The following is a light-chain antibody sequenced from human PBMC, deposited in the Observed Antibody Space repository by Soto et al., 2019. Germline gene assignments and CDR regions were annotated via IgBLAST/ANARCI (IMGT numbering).Light chain of an antibody. CDR3: QQYASLPLT. CDR2: GAS. J-gene: IGKJ4*01. V-gene: IGKV3-20*01. Sequence: IVLTQSPDTLSLSPGERATLSCRASQIVRGNNLVWYQQRPGQAPRLLISGASTRATGIPARFRGTGSGTDFSLSISRLEPEDFAVYFCQQYASLPLTFGGGTKVEI. CDR1: QIVRGNN.